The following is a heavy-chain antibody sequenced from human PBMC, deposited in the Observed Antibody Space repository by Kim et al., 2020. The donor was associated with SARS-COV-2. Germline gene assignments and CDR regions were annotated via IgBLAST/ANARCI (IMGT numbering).Heavy chain of an antibody. D-gene: IGHD3-3*01. V-gene: IGHV4-39*01. J-gene: IGHJ6*01. CDR1: GDPISGSSYH. CDR3: ARHDYDFVNGYLNYGMD. Sequence: TLSLTCTVFGDPISGSSYHWGWIRQSPGKGLEWIGSIYQSGRTYYNPSLKSRVIISVDRPKNEFSLKLSSVTATDTAVYYCARHDYDFVNGYLNYGMD. CDR2: IYQSGRT.